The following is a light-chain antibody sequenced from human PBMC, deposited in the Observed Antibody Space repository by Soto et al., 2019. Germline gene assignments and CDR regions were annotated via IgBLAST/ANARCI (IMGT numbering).Light chain of an antibody. CDR3: CSYAASSASHVV. J-gene: IGLJ2*01. Sequence: QSALTQPASVAESPGQSITISCSGTSSGIGSYNFVSWYQQHPGKAPRLIIYEVTQRPSGVSNRFSGSKSDNTASLTISGLQAEDEADYYCCSYAASSASHVVFGGGTKLTVL. CDR1: SSGIGSYNF. CDR2: EVT. V-gene: IGLV2-23*02.